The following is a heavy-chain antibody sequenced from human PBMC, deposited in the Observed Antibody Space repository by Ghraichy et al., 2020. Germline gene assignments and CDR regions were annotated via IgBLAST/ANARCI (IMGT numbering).Heavy chain of an antibody. D-gene: IGHD6-25*01. CDR2: INNDGKEK. CDR1: GFSFRDSW. CDR3: ASDHKRGALDY. J-gene: IGHJ4*02. V-gene: IGHV3-7*03. Sequence: GGSLRLSCKASGFSFRDSWMSWVRQAPDKGLEWVANINNDGKEKYYVDSLKGRFTISRDNGKNSLFLQITSLRLEDTAVYYCASDHKRGALDYWGQGTLVAVSS.